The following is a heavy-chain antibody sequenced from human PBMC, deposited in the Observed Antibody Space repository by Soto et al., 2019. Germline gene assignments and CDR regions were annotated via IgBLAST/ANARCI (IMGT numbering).Heavy chain of an antibody. Sequence: SETLSLTCTVSGGSISSYYWSWIRQPPGKGLEWIGYIYYSGSTNYNPSLKSRVTISVDTSKNQFSLKLSSVTAADTAVYYCARDRAEYSSSWYDYGMDVWGQGTTVTVS. CDR1: GGSISSYY. CDR2: IYYSGST. CDR3: ARDRAEYSSSWYDYGMDV. V-gene: IGHV4-59*01. D-gene: IGHD6-13*01. J-gene: IGHJ6*02.